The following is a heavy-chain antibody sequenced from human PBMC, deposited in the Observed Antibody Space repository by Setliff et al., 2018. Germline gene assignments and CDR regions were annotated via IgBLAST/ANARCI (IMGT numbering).Heavy chain of an antibody. V-gene: IGHV4-4*07. CDR3: ARVSTVTTWPYYYYMDV. CDR2: IYTSGST. D-gene: IGHD4-4*01. Sequence: TLSLTCTVSGGSISSYYWSWIRQPAGKGLEWIGRIYTSGSTNYNPSLKSRVTMSVDTSKNQFSLKLSSVTAADTAVYYCARVSTVTTWPYYYYMDVWGKGTTVTVS. CDR1: GGSISSYY. J-gene: IGHJ6*03.